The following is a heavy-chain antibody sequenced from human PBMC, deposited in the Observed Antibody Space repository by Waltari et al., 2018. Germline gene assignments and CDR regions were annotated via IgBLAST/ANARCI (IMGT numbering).Heavy chain of an antibody. J-gene: IGHJ4*02. Sequence: QITLKESGPTLAKPTQTLTLTCHFSGFSLSTSGVGVGWLRQPPGKALGWLALIYWDEDKRYSPSLKSRLTITKDTSKNQVVLTMTNMDPVDTATYYCAHRWGKGSGSYYGYWGQGTLVTVSS. CDR1: GFSLSTSGVG. CDR3: AHRWGKGSGSYYGY. D-gene: IGHD3-10*01. CDR2: IYWDEDK. V-gene: IGHV2-5*02.